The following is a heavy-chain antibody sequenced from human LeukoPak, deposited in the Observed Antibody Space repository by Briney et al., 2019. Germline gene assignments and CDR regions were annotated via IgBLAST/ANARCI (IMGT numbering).Heavy chain of an antibody. V-gene: IGHV3-7*01. CDR1: AFTFSSYW. D-gene: IGHD4-23*01. J-gene: IGHJ5*02. Sequence: GGSLRLSCAASAFTFSSYWMTWVRQAPGKGLEWVANIKHDGSDKNYVDSVRGRFTISRDNAKNSLYLQMNSLRAEDTAVYYCARSNYGGHSGVWFDPWGQGTLVTVSS. CDR2: IKHDGSDK. CDR3: ARSNYGGHSGVWFDP.